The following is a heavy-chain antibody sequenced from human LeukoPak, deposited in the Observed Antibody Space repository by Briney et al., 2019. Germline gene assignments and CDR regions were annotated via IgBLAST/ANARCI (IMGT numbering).Heavy chain of an antibody. J-gene: IGHJ4*02. V-gene: IGHV3-30-3*01. CDR2: ISYDGSNK. CDR3: ARECGGSGYYFDY. D-gene: IGHD2-15*01. CDR1: GFTLSSYA. Sequence: GGSLRLSCAASGFTLSSYAMHWVRQAPGKGLEWVAVISYDGSNKYYADSVKGRFTISRDNSKNTLYLQMNSLRAEDTAVYYCARECGGSGYYFDYWGQGTLVTVSS.